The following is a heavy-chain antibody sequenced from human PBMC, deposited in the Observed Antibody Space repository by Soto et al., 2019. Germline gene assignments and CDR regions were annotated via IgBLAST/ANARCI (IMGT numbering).Heavy chain of an antibody. J-gene: IGHJ6*03. D-gene: IGHD3-10*01. Sequence: EVQLLESGGGLVQPGGSLRLSCVASGFTFSSCAMTWVRQAPGKGLEWVSGITGSGGITNYAGSVKGRFTISRDNSKNTLYLQMDSLRAEDTAVYYCAKGVPNTFYMDVWGKGTTVTVSS. CDR1: GFTFSSCA. CDR2: ITGSGGIT. V-gene: IGHV3-23*01. CDR3: AKGVPNTFYMDV.